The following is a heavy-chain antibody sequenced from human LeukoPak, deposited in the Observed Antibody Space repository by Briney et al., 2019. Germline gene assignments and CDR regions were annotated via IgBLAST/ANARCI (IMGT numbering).Heavy chain of an antibody. CDR2: IYYSGST. CDR3: ARELLWFGDPAGAFDI. J-gene: IGHJ3*02. CDR1: GGSISSYY. Sequence: PSETLSLTCTVSGGSISSYYWSWIRQPPGKGLEWIGYIYYSGSTNYNPSLKSRVTISVDTSKNQFSLKLSSVTAADTAVYYCARELLWFGDPAGAFDIWGQGTMVTASS. D-gene: IGHD3-10*01. V-gene: IGHV4-59*01.